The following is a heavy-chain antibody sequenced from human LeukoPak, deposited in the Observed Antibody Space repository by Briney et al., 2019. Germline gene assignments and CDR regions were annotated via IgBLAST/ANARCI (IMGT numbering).Heavy chain of an antibody. V-gene: IGHV4-38-2*02. CDR1: GYSISSGYH. J-gene: IGHJ4*02. D-gene: IGHD5-18*01. CDR3: AKTWIQVEFDY. CDR2: IYHSGST. Sequence: SETLSLTCTVSGYSISSGYHWGWIRQPPGKGLEWIGSIYHSGSTYYNPSLKSRVTISVDTSKNQFSLKLNSVTAADTAVYYCAKTWIQVEFDYWGQGTLVTVSS.